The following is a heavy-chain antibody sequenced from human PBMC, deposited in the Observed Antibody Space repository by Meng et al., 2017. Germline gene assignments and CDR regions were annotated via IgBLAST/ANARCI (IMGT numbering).Heavy chain of an antibody. Sequence: QVQLVQSGAEVNNPGASVKVSCKASGYTFTSYGISWVRQAPGQGLEWMGWISAYNSNTNYAQKLQGRVTITTATSTTTAYMELRSLRSDDTAVYYCAGGGIAVTIDYWGQGTLVTVSS. CDR3: AGGGIAVTIDY. J-gene: IGHJ4*02. D-gene: IGHD6-19*01. CDR2: ISAYNSNT. V-gene: IGHV1-18*01. CDR1: GYTFTSYG.